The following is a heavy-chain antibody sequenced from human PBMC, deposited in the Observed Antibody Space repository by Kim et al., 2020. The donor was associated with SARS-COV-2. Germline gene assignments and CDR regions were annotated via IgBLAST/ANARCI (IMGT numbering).Heavy chain of an antibody. CDR3: MYSTYAGYYYMDV. CDR1: GFTFGDYA. V-gene: IGHV3-49*03. Sequence: GGSLRLSCTASGFTFGDYAMRWFRQAPGKGLVWVGFIRSEACGGTTEYAASVKGRFTISSDDSTSIAYLKRKSRKTGAPAVYYCMYSTYAGYYYMDVWGEGAPGTAS. D-gene: IGHD4-4*01. CDR2: IRSEACGGTT. J-gene: IGHJ6*03.